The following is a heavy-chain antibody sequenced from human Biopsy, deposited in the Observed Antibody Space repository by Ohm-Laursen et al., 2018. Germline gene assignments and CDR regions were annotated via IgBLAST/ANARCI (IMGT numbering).Heavy chain of an antibody. D-gene: IGHD6-19*01. CDR1: GFPFTGFS. CDR2: ITSGSSYI. V-gene: IGHV3-21*03. Sequence: GSLRLSCAASGFPFTGFSMDWVRQAPGKGLEWVASITSGSSYIYYADSVKGRFTISRDNSKNTLYLQINTLTLEDPAFYYCARGLSSGWYGYFDVWGRGTLVTVSS. CDR3: ARGLSSGWYGYFDV. J-gene: IGHJ2*01.